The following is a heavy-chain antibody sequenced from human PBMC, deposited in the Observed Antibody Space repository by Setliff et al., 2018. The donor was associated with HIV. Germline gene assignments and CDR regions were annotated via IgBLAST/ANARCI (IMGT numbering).Heavy chain of an antibody. CDR3: ARDHELGAFDL. CDR2: IYHTGTT. CDR1: GMSVSGYY. V-gene: IGHV4-59*02. D-gene: IGHD1-26*01. J-gene: IGHJ3*01. Sequence: KTSETLSLTCRVSGMSVSGYYWSWIRQSPGKGLEWIGYIYHTGTTSYNPSLKSRVTIQIDRSNNHFPLNLRSATTADTAVYFCARDHELGAFDLWGQGTMVTVSS.